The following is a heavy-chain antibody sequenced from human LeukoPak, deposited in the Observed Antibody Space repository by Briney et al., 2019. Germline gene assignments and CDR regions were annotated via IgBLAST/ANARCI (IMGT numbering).Heavy chain of an antibody. D-gene: IGHD6-13*01. CDR3: ARDGGIAAAADY. Sequence: SETLSLTCTVSGGSISSYYWSWIRQPPGKGLEWIGYIYYSGSTYYNPSLKSRVTISVDTSKNQFSLKLSSVTAADTAVYYCARDGGIAAAADYWGQGTLVTVSS. CDR1: GGSISSYY. V-gene: IGHV4-59*12. CDR2: IYYSGST. J-gene: IGHJ4*02.